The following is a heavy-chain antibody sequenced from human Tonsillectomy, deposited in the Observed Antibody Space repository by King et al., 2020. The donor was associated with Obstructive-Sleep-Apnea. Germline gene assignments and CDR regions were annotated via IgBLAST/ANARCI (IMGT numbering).Heavy chain of an antibody. Sequence: QLVQSGAEVKKPGASVKVSCKASGYTFTSYYMHWVRQAPGQGLEWMGIINPSGGSTTYAQKFQGRVTMTRDTSTRTVYIELSSLRSEDTAVYYCARDKKKKVNYDSSGNPDAFDIWGQGTMVTVSS. CDR2: INPSGGST. V-gene: IGHV1-46*01. CDR3: ARDKKKKVNYDSSGNPDAFDI. CDR1: GYTFTSYY. D-gene: IGHD3-22*01. J-gene: IGHJ3*02.